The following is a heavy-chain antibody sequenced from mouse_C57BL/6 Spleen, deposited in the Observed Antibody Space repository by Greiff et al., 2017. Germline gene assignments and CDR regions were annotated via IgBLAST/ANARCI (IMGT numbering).Heavy chain of an antibody. V-gene: IGHV5-4*01. CDR1: GFTFSSYA. CDR2: ISDGGSYT. Sequence: EVKLMESGGGLVKPGGSLKLSCAASGFTFSSYAMSWVRQTPEKRLEWVATISDGGSYTYYPDNVKGRFTISRDNAKNNLYLQMSHLKSEDTAMYYCARDRDGNYDYLDYWGQGTTLTVSA. CDR3: ARDRDGNYDYLDY. J-gene: IGHJ2*01. D-gene: IGHD2-1*01.